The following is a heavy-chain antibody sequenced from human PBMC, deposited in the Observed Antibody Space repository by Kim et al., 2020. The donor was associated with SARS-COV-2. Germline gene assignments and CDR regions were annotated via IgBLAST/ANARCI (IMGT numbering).Heavy chain of an antibody. CDR2: ISGSGGST. D-gene: IGHD5-18*01. Sequence: GGSLRLCCAASGFTFSSYAMSWVRQAPGKGLEWVSAISGSGGSTYYADSVKGRFTISRDNSKNTLYLQMNSLRAEDTAVYYCAKDPYRGYSYGDFDYWGQGTLVTVSS. V-gene: IGHV3-23*01. J-gene: IGHJ4*02. CDR3: AKDPYRGYSYGDFDY. CDR1: GFTFSSYA.